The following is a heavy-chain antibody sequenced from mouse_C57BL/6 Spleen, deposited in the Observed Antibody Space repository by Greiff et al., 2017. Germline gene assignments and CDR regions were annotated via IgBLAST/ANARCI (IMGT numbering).Heavy chain of an antibody. CDR2: IDPENGDT. CDR3: TTGLGTTGFDY. J-gene: IGHJ2*01. V-gene: IGHV14-4*01. CDR1: GFNIKDDY. Sequence: VQLQQSGAELVRPGASVTLSCTASGFNIKDDYMPWVKQRPEQGLEWIGWIDPENGDTEYASKFQGKATITADTSSNTADLPLSSLTSEDTAGYDCTTGLGTTGFDYWGQGTTLTVSS. D-gene: IGHD2-12*01.